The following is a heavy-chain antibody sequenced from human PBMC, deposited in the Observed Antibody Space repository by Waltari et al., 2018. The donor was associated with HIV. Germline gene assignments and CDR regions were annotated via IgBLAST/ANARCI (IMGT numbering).Heavy chain of an antibody. J-gene: IGHJ4*02. CDR3: ARVKGGYYVFDH. V-gene: IGHV3-33*08. CDR2: IWSDGSKK. Sequence: QVQLVESGGNMVQPGTSLRLSCAASGFTFSSHGMHWVRQAPGRGLEWLAVIWSDGSKKYYAESVKGRFTISRDNSKNTLYLQMYTLRVEDTAVYYCARVKGGYYVFDHWGQGTLVTVSS. D-gene: IGHD3-10*02. CDR1: GFTFSSHG.